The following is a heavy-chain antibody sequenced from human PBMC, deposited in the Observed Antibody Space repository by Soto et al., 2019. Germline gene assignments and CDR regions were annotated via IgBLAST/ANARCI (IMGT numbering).Heavy chain of an antibody. V-gene: IGHV2-5*02. Sequence: QITLKESGPTLVKPTQTLTLTCTFSGFSLNTGGLGVGWIRQPPGKALEWLALIYWDGDKRYRPSLKSRLSITKDTSNNQAVLTMTNRDPVDTATYYCAHSRCGGDGLRSYSSHYYYGMDVWGQGTTVTVSS. J-gene: IGHJ6*02. CDR1: GFSLNTGGLG. CDR2: IYWDGDK. CDR3: AHSRCGGDGLRSYSSHYYYGMDV. D-gene: IGHD2-21*02.